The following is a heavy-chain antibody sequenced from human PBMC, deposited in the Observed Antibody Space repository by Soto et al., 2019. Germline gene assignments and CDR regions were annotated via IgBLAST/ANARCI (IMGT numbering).Heavy chain of an antibody. D-gene: IGHD3-16*01. Sequence: QVQLVQSGAEVKKPGSSVKVSCKASGDTFSRNAMSWVLQAPGQGLEWMGGIIPIFHTTNYAQKFQGRVTISADESTSTVYMVLRGLTYEDTAVYYCARGETYLGVWGQGTTVTVSS. CDR3: ARGETYLGV. CDR1: GDTFSRNA. CDR2: IIPIFHTT. J-gene: IGHJ6*02. V-gene: IGHV1-69*01.